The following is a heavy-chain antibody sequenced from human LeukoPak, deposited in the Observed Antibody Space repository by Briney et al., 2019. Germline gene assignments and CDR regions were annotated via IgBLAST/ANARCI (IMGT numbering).Heavy chain of an antibody. CDR2: IFRGDSDT. D-gene: IGHD2-15*01. Sequence: GESLKISCKGSGYRFTNFWIGWVRQMPGKGLEWLGIIFRGDSDTRYSPYFQGQVIISADKSISTSSLQWSSPKASDTAMYYCARHLGSCIGGSGHSHWHFDLGGRGPLVTVS. J-gene: IGHJ2*01. V-gene: IGHV5-51*01. CDR3: ARHLGSCIGGSGHSHWHFDL. CDR1: GYRFTNFW.